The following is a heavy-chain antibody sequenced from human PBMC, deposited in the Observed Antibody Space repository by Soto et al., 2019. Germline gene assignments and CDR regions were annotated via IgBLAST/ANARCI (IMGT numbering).Heavy chain of an antibody. J-gene: IGHJ4*02. D-gene: IGHD6-13*01. CDR3: STVEQQQVCSSFDY. CDR1: GYTFTSYG. Sequence: QVQLVQSGAEVKKPGASVRVSCKASGYTFTSYGISWARQAPGQRLEWLGWIRAYNENTNSAKKLQDIVTMTTGTSTSRGESELRSLRSAGTAAYYCSTVEQQQVCSSFDYWGQGALVTVFS. V-gene: IGHV1-18*04. CDR2: IRAYNENT.